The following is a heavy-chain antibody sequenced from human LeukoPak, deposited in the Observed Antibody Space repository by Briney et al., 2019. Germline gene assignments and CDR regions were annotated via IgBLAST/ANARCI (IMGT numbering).Heavy chain of an antibody. CDR1: VGSISSSRYY. V-gene: IGHV4-39*07. D-gene: IGHD3-10*01. CDR2: IYYSGST. CDR3: ARDPYYGSGSYHP. J-gene: IGHJ5*02. Sequence: SETLSLTCTVSVGSISSSRYYWGWIRQPPGKGLEWIGSIYYSGSTYYNPSLKSRVTISVDTSKNQFSLKLSSVTAADTAVYYCARDPYYGSGSYHPWGQGTLVTVSS.